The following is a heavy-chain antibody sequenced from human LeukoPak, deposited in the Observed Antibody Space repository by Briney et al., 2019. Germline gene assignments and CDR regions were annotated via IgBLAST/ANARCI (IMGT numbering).Heavy chain of an antibody. Sequence: PGGSLRLSCAASGFTFDDYAMHWVRQAPGKGLEWFSGISWNSGGIGYADSVKGRFTISRDNAKNSLYLQMNSLRAEDTALYYCAKDIEGYCSSTSCQGFDYWGQGTLVTVSS. V-gene: IGHV3-9*01. J-gene: IGHJ4*02. CDR1: GFTFDDYA. CDR3: AKDIEGYCSSTSCQGFDY. CDR2: ISWNSGGI. D-gene: IGHD2-2*01.